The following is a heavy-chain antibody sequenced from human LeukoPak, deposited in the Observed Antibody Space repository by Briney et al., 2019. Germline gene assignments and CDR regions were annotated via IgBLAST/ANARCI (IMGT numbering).Heavy chain of an antibody. CDR2: IYYSGST. D-gene: IGHD6-6*01. CDR1: GGSISSYY. Sequence: SETLSLTCTVSGGSISSYYWSWIRQPPGKGLEWIGYIYYSGSTNYNPSLKSRVTISVDTSKNQFSLKLSSVTAADTAVYYCARSIAAQNNWFDPWGQGTLVTVSS. V-gene: IGHV4-59*01. CDR3: ARSIAAQNNWFDP. J-gene: IGHJ5*02.